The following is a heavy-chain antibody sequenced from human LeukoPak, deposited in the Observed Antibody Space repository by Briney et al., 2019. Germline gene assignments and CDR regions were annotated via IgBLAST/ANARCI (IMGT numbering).Heavy chain of an antibody. J-gene: IGHJ3*02. D-gene: IGHD6-6*01. V-gene: IGHV3-21*01. CDR3: ARVGAARLLGAFDI. CDR2: ISSSSSYI. CDR1: GFTFSSYG. Sequence: GGSLRLSCAASGFTFSSYGMHWVRQAPGKGLEWVSSISSSSSYIYYADSVKGRFTISRDNAKNSLYLQMNSLRAEDTAVYYCARVGAARLLGAFDIWGQGTMVTVSS.